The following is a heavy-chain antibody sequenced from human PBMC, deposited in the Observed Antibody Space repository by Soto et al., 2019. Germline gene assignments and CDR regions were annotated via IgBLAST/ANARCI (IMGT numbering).Heavy chain of an antibody. CDR3: ARDGYYDSSGSDFQH. D-gene: IGHD3-22*01. Sequence: ASVKVSCKASGYTFTSYGISWVRQAPGQGLEWMGWISAYNGNTNYAQKLQGRVTMTTDTSTSTAYMELRSLRSDDTAVYYCARDGYYDSSGSDFQHWGQGTLVNVSS. J-gene: IGHJ1*01. CDR2: ISAYNGNT. V-gene: IGHV1-18*01. CDR1: GYTFTSYG.